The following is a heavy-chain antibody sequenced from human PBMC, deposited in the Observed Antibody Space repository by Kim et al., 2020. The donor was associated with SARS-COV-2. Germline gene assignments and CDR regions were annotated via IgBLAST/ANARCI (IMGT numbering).Heavy chain of an antibody. D-gene: IGHD2-15*01. J-gene: IGHJ3*02. CDR3: AREYCSGGTCYSDAFDI. V-gene: IGHV3-21*01. Sequence: VKGRFTISRDNAKNSLYLQMNSLRAEDTAVYYCAREYCSGGTCYSDAFDIWGQGTMVTVSS.